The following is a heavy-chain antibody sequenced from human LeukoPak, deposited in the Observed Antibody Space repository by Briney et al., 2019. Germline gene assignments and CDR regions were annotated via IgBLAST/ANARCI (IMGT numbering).Heavy chain of an antibody. D-gene: IGHD3-10*01. CDR1: GGFICTSY. CDR3: ARSSSGSYHHAFGL. J-gene: IGHJ4*02. CDR2: INDRGST. Sequence: SETLSLTCSVSGGFICTSYWSWIRQSPGTGLEWVAFINDRGSTNYNPSLMSRGTISLDTSKNQVSLSMNSVTSADAAVFYCARSSSGSYHHAFGLWGQGTLVTVSS. V-gene: IGHV4-59*01.